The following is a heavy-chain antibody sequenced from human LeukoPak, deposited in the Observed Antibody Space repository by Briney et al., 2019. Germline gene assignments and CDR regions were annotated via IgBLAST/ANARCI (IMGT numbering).Heavy chain of an antibody. CDR2: ITKSGDTI. D-gene: IGHD3-16*01. J-gene: IGHJ4*02. Sequence: PGGSLRLSCAASGFTFSNYDMNWVRQAPGKGLEWVSFITKSGDTIHYSDSVKGRFTISRDNTRSSLYLQMNSLRAEDTAIYYCARDWALDCWGQGTLVTVSS. V-gene: IGHV3-48*03. CDR1: GFTFSNYD. CDR3: ARDWALDC.